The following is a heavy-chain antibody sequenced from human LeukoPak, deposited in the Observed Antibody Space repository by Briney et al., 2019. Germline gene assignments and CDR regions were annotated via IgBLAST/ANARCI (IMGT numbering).Heavy chain of an antibody. CDR3: ARDFPRYCSGGSCPRGLDY. CDR1: GFAFTGYS. CDR2: LNTNSGDS. Sequence: ASVTVSCKASGFAFTGYSIHWVRQAPGQGLEWMGWLNTNSGDSNYAQKFHGRVTMTRDTSISTAYMELSRLRSDDTAVYYCARDFPRYCSGGSCPRGLDYWGQGTLVTVSS. V-gene: IGHV1-2*02. D-gene: IGHD2-15*01. J-gene: IGHJ4*02.